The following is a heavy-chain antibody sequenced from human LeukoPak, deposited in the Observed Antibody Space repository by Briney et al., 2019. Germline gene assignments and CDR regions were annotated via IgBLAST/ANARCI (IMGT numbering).Heavy chain of an antibody. J-gene: IGHJ4*02. V-gene: IGHV1-18*01. CDR1: GYTFTSYG. CDR2: ISAYNGNT. CDR3: ARDVGRSYDLDY. Sequence: ASVTVSFKASGYTFTSYGISWVRQAPGQGLEWMGWISAYNGNTDYAQSLQGRVTMTIDTSTSTVYMELRSLRSDDTAVYYCARDVGRSYDLDYWGQGTRVTVSS. D-gene: IGHD3-16*01.